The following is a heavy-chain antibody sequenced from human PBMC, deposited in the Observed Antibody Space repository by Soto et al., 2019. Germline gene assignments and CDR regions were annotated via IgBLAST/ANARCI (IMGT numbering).Heavy chain of an antibody. D-gene: IGHD3-10*01. CDR2: IYYTGST. V-gene: IGHV4-59*01. J-gene: IGHJ6*02. Sequence: PSETLSLTCTVSGGSISSSYWSWIRQPPGKGLEWIGYIYYTGSTNYNPSLKSRVTISVDTSKNHFSLKLSSVTAADTAVYYCAREKYYFGSGTLSGMDVWGQGTTVTVSS. CDR3: AREKYYFGSGTLSGMDV. CDR1: GGSISSSY.